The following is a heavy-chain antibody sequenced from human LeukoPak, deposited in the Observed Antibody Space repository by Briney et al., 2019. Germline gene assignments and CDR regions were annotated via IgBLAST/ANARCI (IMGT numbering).Heavy chain of an antibody. CDR2: ISSSSSYI. CDR1: GFTFSSYS. Sequence: GGSLRLSCAASGFTFSSYSMNWVRQAPGKGLEWVSSISSSSSYIYYADSVKGRFTISRDNAKNSLYLQMNSLRAEDTAVYYCARGDSSGYLPFDIWGQGTMVTVSS. J-gene: IGHJ3*02. CDR3: ARGDSSGYLPFDI. D-gene: IGHD3-22*01. V-gene: IGHV3-21*01.